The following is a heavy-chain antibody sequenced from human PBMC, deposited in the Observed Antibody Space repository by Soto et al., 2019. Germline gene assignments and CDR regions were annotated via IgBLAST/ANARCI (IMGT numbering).Heavy chain of an antibody. J-gene: IGHJ3*02. D-gene: IGHD2-15*01. V-gene: IGHV3-30-3*01. CDR3: ARPTGDIVVVVASNAFDI. Sequence: PGGSLRRAGAASGFTFSSYAMHWVRQARGKGLEWVAVISYDGSNKYYADSVKGRFTISRDNSKNTLYLQMNSLRAEDTAVYYCARPTGDIVVVVASNAFDIWGQGTMVTV. CDR1: GFTFSSYA. CDR2: ISYDGSNK.